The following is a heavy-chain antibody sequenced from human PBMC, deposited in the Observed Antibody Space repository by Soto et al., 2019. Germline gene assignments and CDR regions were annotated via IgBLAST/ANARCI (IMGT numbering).Heavy chain of an antibody. CDR3: ARSATYSGNYEYFSL. J-gene: IGHJ2*01. V-gene: IGHV5-51*01. Sequence: GESLKISCKGSGFSLTNYWIAWVRQMPGKGLEWMGIIYPGDSDTRYSPSFQGQVTISADKSISTAYLQWSSLKASDTAMYYCARSATYSGNYEYFSLRGRRTLDTGSS. CDR1: GFSLTNYW. CDR2: IYPGDSDT. D-gene: IGHD1-26*01.